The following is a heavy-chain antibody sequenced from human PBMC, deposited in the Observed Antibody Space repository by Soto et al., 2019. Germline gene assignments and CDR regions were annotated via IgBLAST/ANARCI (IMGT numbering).Heavy chain of an antibody. CDR3: AKLEFSVQVVRGVGYY. V-gene: IGHV3-23*01. J-gene: IGHJ4*02. CDR2: ISGSGGST. D-gene: IGHD3-10*01. Sequence: EVQLLESGGGLVQPGGSLRLSCAASGFTFSSYAMSWVRQAPGKWLEWVSAISGSGGSTYYAASVKGRFTISRDNSKNTLYLQMNSLRAEDTAVYYCAKLEFSVQVVRGVGYYWGQGTLVTVSS. CDR1: GFTFSSYA.